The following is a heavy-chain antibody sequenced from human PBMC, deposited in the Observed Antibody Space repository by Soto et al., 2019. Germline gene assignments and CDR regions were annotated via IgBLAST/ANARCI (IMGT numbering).Heavy chain of an antibody. D-gene: IGHD2-15*01. Sequence: PSEILSLTCTVSGGSISSYYWSWIRQPPGKGLEWIGYIYYSGSTNYNPSLKSRVTISVDTSKNQFSLKLSSVTAADTAVYYCASSGDYYYMDVWGKGTTVTVSS. CDR1: GGSISSYY. J-gene: IGHJ6*03. V-gene: IGHV4-59*01. CDR3: ASSGDYYYMDV. CDR2: IYYSGST.